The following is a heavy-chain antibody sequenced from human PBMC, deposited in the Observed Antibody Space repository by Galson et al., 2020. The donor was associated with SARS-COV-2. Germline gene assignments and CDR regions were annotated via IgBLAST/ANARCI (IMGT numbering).Heavy chain of an antibody. D-gene: IGHD3-3*02. CDR2: IYYSGST. CDR1: GGSLGSYY. J-gene: IGHJ6*02. Sequence: ETSETLSLTCTVSGGSLGSYYWSWIRQPPGKGLEWIGYIYYSGSTDYNPSLKSRVTISVDTSKNQFSLKVTSVTAADTAVYYCARHLRRHKYDIYGYYGMDVWGQGTTVTVSS. V-gene: IGHV4-59*08. CDR3: ARHLRRHKYDIYGYYGMDV.